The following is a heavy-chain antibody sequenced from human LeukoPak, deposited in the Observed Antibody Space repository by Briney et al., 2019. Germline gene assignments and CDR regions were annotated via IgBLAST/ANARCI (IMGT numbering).Heavy chain of an antibody. D-gene: IGHD3-22*01. V-gene: IGHV3-23*01. CDR2: ISGSGGSR. J-gene: IGHJ4*02. Sequence: GGSLRLSCAASGFTFSSYAMSWVRQAPGKGLEWVSAISGSGGSRYYADSVKGRFTISRDNSKNTLYLQMNSLRAEDTAVYYCAISAYYYDTSGYYSVSYDYWGQGTLVTVSS. CDR3: AISAYYYDTSGYYSVSYDY. CDR1: GFTFSSYA.